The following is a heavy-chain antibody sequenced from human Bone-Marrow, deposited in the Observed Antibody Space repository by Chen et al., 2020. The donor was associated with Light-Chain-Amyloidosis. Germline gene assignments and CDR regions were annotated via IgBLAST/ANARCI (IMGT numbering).Heavy chain of an antibody. CDR2: FYHSGGT. CDR3: ARCVAGTYTLFDP. D-gene: IGHD1-7*01. Sequence: QLQLRESGSGLVKPSQTLSLTCAVSGDSISSGGYSWSWLRQPPGKNLEWIGYFYHSGGTYYTPSLTRRVTISVYRSRSQFSLGLTSVTAADTAVYFCARCVAGTYTLFDPWGQGFPVTVSS. V-gene: IGHV4-30-2*01. CDR1: GDSISSGGYS. J-gene: IGHJ5*02.